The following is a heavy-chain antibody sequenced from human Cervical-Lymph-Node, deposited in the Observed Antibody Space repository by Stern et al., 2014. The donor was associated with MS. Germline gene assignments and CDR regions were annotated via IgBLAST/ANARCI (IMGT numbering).Heavy chain of an antibody. CDR2: LYPGDSDT. CDR1: GYSFTNYW. CDR3: ARMWAVQGLRGNLPGYFQH. Sequence: EVQLVQSGAEVKQPGESLKISCKGSGYSFTNYWIGWVRQMPGKGLEWMGLLYPGDSDTRYSPSFQGQVTISADRSINTAYLQWSSLKASDTAMYYCARMWAVQGLRGNLPGYFQHWGQGTLVTVSS. J-gene: IGHJ1*01. D-gene: IGHD3-10*01. V-gene: IGHV5-51*01.